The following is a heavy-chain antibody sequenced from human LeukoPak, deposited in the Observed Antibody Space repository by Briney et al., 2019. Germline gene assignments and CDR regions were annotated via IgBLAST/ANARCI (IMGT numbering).Heavy chain of an antibody. Sequence: PSETLSLTCAVSGGSISSYYWSWIRQPPGKGLEWIGYIYYSGSTNYNPSLKSRVTISVDPSKNQFSLKLSSVTAADTAVYYCARDSHDYGDCEYYFDYWGQGTLVTVSS. D-gene: IGHD4-17*01. CDR3: ARDSHDYGDCEYYFDY. V-gene: IGHV4-59*01. CDR1: GGSISSYY. J-gene: IGHJ4*02. CDR2: IYYSGST.